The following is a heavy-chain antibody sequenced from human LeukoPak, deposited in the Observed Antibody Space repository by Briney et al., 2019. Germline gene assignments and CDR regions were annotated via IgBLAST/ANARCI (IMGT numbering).Heavy chain of an antibody. CDR3: AKDSAKKYDDY. Sequence: GGSLRLSCAASGFTVSSNYMTWVRQAPGKGLEWVSVIYSGGSTYYADSVKGRFTISRDNSKNTLYLQMNSLRAEDTAVYYCAKDSAKKYDDYWGQGTLVTVSS. V-gene: IGHV3-53*01. CDR2: IYSGGST. J-gene: IGHJ4*02. D-gene: IGHD2/OR15-2a*01. CDR1: GFTVSSNY.